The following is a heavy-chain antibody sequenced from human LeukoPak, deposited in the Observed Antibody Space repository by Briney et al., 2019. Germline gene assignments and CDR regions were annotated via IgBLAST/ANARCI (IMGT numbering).Heavy chain of an antibody. Sequence: SETLSLTCTVSGGSISSYYWSWIRQPPGKGLEWIGYIYYSGSTNYNPSLKSRVTISVDTSKNPFSLKLSSVTAADTAVYYCAREVRYCSGGSCYSLFDYWGQGTLVTVSS. CDR3: AREVRYCSGGSCYSLFDY. J-gene: IGHJ4*02. D-gene: IGHD2-15*01. V-gene: IGHV4-59*01. CDR1: GGSISSYY. CDR2: IYYSGST.